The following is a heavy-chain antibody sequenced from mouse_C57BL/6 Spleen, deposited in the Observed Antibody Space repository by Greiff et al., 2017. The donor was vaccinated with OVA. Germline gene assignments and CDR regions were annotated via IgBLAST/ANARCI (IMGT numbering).Heavy chain of an antibody. V-gene: IGHV1-53*01. CDR1: GYTFTSYW. CDR2: INPSNGGT. Sequence: VKLQQPGTELVKPGASVKLSCKASGYTFTSYWMHWVKQRPGQGLEWIGNINPSNGGTNYNEKFKSKATLTVDKSSSTAYMQLSSLTSEDSAVYYCARWDYGSSYVYAMDYWGQGTSVTVSS. CDR3: ARWDYGSSYVYAMDY. J-gene: IGHJ4*01. D-gene: IGHD1-1*01.